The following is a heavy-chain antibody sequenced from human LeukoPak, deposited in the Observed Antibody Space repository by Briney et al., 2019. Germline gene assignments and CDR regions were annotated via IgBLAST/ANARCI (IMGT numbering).Heavy chain of an antibody. CDR1: GFTFSSYA. V-gene: IGHV3-23*01. CDR3: AKDSDYGDYASYFDY. CDR2: ISGSGGST. J-gene: IGHJ4*02. D-gene: IGHD4-17*01. Sequence: PGGSLRLSCAASGFTFSSYAMSWVRQAPGKGLEWVSAISGSGGSTYYADSVKGRFTISRDNSKNTLYLQMNSLRAEDTAVYYCAKDSDYGDYASYFDYWGQGTLVTVSS.